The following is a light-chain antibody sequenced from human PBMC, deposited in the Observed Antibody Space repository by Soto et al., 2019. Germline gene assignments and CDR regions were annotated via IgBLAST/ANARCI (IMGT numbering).Light chain of an antibody. CDR3: QHYSNWPPWT. V-gene: IGKV3-15*01. Sequence: EIVMTQSPATLSVSPGERATLSCRASQSVSSNLAWYQQKPGQAPRLLIYGASTRATGIPARFRGSGSGTEFTLTISSLQSEDFAIYYCQHYSNWPPWTFGQGTKV. CDR1: QSVSSN. CDR2: GAS. J-gene: IGKJ1*01.